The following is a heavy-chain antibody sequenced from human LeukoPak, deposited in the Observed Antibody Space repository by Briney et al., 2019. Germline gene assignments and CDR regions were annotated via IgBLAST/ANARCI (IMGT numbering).Heavy chain of an antibody. CDR1: GFTFSSYW. V-gene: IGHV3-48*04. J-gene: IGHJ4*02. D-gene: IGHD6-13*01. CDR3: ARVGALSSSWLLY. Sequence: GGSLRLSCVASGFTFSSYWMHWVRHAPGKGLEWVSTISSGGSTIYYADSVKGRLTISRDNAKNSLVLQMNSLRAEDTAVYYCARVGALSSSWLLYWGQGTLVTVSS. CDR2: ISSGGSTI.